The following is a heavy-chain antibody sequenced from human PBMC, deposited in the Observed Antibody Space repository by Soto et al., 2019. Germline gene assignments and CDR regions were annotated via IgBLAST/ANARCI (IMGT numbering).Heavy chain of an antibody. CDR3: AREVGWVTVSSRRERGSFDY. D-gene: IGHD4-17*01. CDR1: GYTFTNYA. Sequence: AASVKVSCKASGYTFTNYAIHWVRQAPGQRLEWMGWINANNGNTKYSQKFQDRVTITRDTCAHTAYMDLSSLTSEDTAVYYCAREVGWVTVSSRRERGSFDYWGQGTLVTVSS. V-gene: IGHV1-3*01. J-gene: IGHJ4*02. CDR2: INANNGNT.